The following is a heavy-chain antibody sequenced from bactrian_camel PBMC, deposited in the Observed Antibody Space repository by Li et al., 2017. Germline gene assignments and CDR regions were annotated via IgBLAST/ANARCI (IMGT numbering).Heavy chain of an antibody. Sequence: HVQLVESGGGSVQSGGSLRLSCAVSGDTFNNYCKGWFRQAPGKEREGLAAIDSDGRTSYADSVKGRFTISQDNAKNTLYLEMNALKTEDTAMYHCAASGGQLGRWCYEFPVNWVSWLYNWGQGTQVTVS. CDR3: AASGGQLGRWCYEFPVNWVSWLYN. J-gene: IGHJ4*01. CDR2: IDSDGRT. D-gene: IGHD3*01. CDR1: GDTFNNYC. V-gene: IGHV3S55*01.